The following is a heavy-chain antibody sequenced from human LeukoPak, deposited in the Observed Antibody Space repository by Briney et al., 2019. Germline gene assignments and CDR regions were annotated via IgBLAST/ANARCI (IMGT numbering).Heavy chain of an antibody. D-gene: IGHD1-26*01. J-gene: IGHJ4*02. CDR3: AKDRGGVVGAHDY. CDR1: GFTFSSYA. V-gene: IGHV3-23*01. CDR2: ISGSGGST. Sequence: TGGSLRVSCAASGFTFSSYAMSRVRQAPGKGLEWVSAISGSGGSTYYADSVKGRFTISRDNSKNTLYLQMNSLRAEDTAVYYCAKDRGGVVGAHDYWGQGTLVTVSS.